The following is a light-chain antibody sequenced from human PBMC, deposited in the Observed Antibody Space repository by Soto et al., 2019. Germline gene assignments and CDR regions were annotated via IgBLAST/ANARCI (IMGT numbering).Light chain of an antibody. CDR2: NNN. J-gene: IGLJ3*02. Sequence: QSVLTQPPSASGTPGQRVTIFCSGSSANIGSNTVNWYQQLPGTAPKLLIQNNNKRPSGVPDRFSGSKSGTSASLAISGLQSEDEADYYCAAWDDSLNGPVFGGGTKVTVL. CDR1: SANIGSNT. CDR3: AAWDDSLNGPV. V-gene: IGLV1-44*01.